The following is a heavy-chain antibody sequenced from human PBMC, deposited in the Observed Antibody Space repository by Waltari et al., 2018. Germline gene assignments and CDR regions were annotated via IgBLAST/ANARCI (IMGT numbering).Heavy chain of an antibody. J-gene: IGHJ3*02. V-gene: IGHV1-69*05. CDR2: IIPIFGTA. Sequence: QVQLVQSGAEVKKPGSSVKVSCKASGGTFSSYAISWVRQAPGQGLEWMGGIIPIFGTANYAQKFPGRVTITTDESTSTAYMELSSLRSEDTAVYYLAIVLVASYSSSLHQGGVGAFDIWGQGTMVTVSS. CDR3: AIVLVASYSSSLHQGGVGAFDI. D-gene: IGHD6-13*01. CDR1: GGTFSSYA.